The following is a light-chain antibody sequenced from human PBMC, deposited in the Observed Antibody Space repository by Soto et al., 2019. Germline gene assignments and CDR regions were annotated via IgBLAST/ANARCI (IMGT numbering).Light chain of an antibody. J-gene: IGKJ1*01. CDR3: QQYGSSPRT. Sequence: EIVLTQSPGTLSLSPGERATLSCRASQSVSSNYLAWYQQKPGQAPRLLIYGVSSRATGIPDRFSGSGSGTDFTLTISRLEPEDFAVYYCQQYGSSPRTFDQGTKVEIK. V-gene: IGKV3-20*01. CDR1: QSVSSNY. CDR2: GVS.